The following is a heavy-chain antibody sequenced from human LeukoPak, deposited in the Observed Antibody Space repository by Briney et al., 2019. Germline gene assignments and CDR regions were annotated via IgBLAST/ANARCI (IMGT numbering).Heavy chain of an antibody. CDR3: ATIVGGDY. V-gene: IGHV3-30*02. CDR1: GFTFSSYG. D-gene: IGHD3-22*01. Sequence: GGSLRLSCAASGFTFSSYGMHWVRQAPGKGLEWVAFIRYDGSKKYYADSVKGRFTISRDNSKNTLYLQMNSLRAEDTAVYYCATIVGGDYWGQGTLVTVSS. J-gene: IGHJ4*02. CDR2: IRYDGSKK.